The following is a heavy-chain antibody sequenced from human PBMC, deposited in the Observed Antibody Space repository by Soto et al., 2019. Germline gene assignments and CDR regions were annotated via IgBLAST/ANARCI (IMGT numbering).Heavy chain of an antibody. J-gene: IGHJ5*02. CDR1: GFTLSDAW. Sequence: GGSLRLSCAASGFTLSDAWMSWVRQAPGKRLDWVGRIKSKSDGGTTEYAAPVRGRFTISRDDSKNTLYLQMNSLKTEDTAVYYCTTDLWRIAVVVGSTGYFNPWGQGTPVTVSS. V-gene: IGHV3-15*01. D-gene: IGHD2-15*01. CDR3: TTDLWRIAVVVGSTGYFNP. CDR2: IKSKSDGGTT.